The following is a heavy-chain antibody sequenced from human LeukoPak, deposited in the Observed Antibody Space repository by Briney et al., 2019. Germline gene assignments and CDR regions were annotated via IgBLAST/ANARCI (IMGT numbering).Heavy chain of an antibody. Sequence: SETLSLTCTVSGGSISTYYWSWIRQPPGKGLEWIGYIDYSGSTNYNPSLKSRVTISLDASKNQFSVKLSSLTTADTAVYYCARGRRSSGRHDAFDVWGQGTMVTVSS. CDR2: IDYSGST. V-gene: IGHV4-59*01. CDR3: ARGRRSSGRHDAFDV. CDR1: GGSISTYY. J-gene: IGHJ3*01. D-gene: IGHD1-26*01.